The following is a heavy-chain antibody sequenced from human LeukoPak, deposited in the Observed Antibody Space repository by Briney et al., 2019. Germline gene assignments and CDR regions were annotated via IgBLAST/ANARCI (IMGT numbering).Heavy chain of an antibody. D-gene: IGHD1-26*01. Sequence: GGSLRLSCAASGFTFSSYAMSWVRQAPGKGLEWVSAISGSGGSTYYADSVKGRLTISRDNSKNTLYLQMNSLRAEDTAVYYCAKEPGSGSYWIDAFDIWGQGTMVTVSS. J-gene: IGHJ3*02. CDR1: GFTFSSYA. V-gene: IGHV3-23*01. CDR2: ISGSGGST. CDR3: AKEPGSGSYWIDAFDI.